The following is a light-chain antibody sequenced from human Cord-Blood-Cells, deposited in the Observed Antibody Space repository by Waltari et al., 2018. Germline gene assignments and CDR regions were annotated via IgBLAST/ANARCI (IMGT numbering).Light chain of an antibody. CDR1: QSVSSY. CDR3: QQRSNWPPIFT. CDR2: DAS. Sequence: DIVLTQSPATLSLSPGERATLSCRARQSVSSYLAWYQQKPGQAPRLLIYDASNRATGIPARFSGSGSGTDFTLTISSLEPEDFAVYYCQQRSNWPPIFTFGPGTKVDIK. J-gene: IGKJ3*01. V-gene: IGKV3-11*01.